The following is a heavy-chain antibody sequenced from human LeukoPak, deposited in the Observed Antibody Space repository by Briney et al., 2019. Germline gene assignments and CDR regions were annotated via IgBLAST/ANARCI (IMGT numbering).Heavy chain of an antibody. D-gene: IGHD2-21*02. Sequence: GGSLRLSCAASGFTFSNHGMHWVRQAPGKGPEWVALIWYDGSNKYYGDSVKGRFTISRDNSKNTVYLQMNSLRAEDTGVYYCARDRLEAVTDDDYFDYWGQGTLVTVSS. CDR3: ARDRLEAVTDDDYFDY. J-gene: IGHJ4*02. CDR2: IWYDGSNK. V-gene: IGHV3-33*01. CDR1: GFTFSNHG.